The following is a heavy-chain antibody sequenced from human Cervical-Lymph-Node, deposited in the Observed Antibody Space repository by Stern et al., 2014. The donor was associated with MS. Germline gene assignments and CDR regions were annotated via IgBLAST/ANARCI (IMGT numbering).Heavy chain of an antibody. J-gene: IGHJ6*02. D-gene: IGHD4-11*01. CDR2: ISSSSSNI. V-gene: IGHV3-48*02. Sequence: EVQLVESGGGLVQPGGSLRLSCAASGFTFSSYSMNWVRQAPGKGLEWVSYISSSSSNIYYADSVKGRFTISRDNAKNSLYLQMNSLRDEDTAVYYCARFSNYDYYYYGMDVWGQGTTVTVSS. CDR3: ARFSNYDYYYYGMDV. CDR1: GFTFSSYS.